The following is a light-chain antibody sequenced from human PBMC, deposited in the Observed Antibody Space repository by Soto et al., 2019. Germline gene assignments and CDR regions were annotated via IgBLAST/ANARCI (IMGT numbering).Light chain of an antibody. CDR3: QQYNNWPRT. CDR1: QSVSSN. J-gene: IGKJ1*01. Sequence: EMVMTQSPATLSVSPGERATLSCRASQSVSSNLAWYQQRPGQTPRLLIYGASTRATGIPARFSGSGSGTEFTLTISSLQSEDFAVYYCQQYNNWPRTFGPGTKVEIK. V-gene: IGKV3-15*01. CDR2: GAS.